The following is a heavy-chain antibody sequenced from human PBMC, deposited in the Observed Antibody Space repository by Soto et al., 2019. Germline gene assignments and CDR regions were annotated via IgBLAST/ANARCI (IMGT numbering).Heavy chain of an antibody. V-gene: IGHV4-4*02. CDR3: ARSLYSGSYTNWFDP. CDR2: IYHSGST. Sequence: PSETLSLTCAVSGGSISSSNWWSWVRQPPGKGLEWIGEIYHSGSTNYNPSLKSRVTISVDKSKNQFSLKLSSVTAADTAVYYCARSLYSGSYTNWFDPWGQGTLVTVSS. CDR1: GGSISSSNW. D-gene: IGHD1-26*01. J-gene: IGHJ5*02.